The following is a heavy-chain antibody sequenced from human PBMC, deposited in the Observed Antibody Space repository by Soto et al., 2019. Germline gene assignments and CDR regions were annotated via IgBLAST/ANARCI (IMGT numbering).Heavy chain of an antibody. CDR1: GFTFSNAW. Sequence: GGSLRLSCAASGFTFSNAWMNWVRQAPGKGLEWVGRIKSKTDGGTTDYAAPVKGRFTISRDDSKNTLYLQMNSLKTEDTAVYYCTTVRYSGSLDRFYIWGQGTLVTVSS. V-gene: IGHV3-15*07. CDR3: TTVRYSGSLDRFYI. J-gene: IGHJ4*02. D-gene: IGHD5-12*01. CDR2: IKSKTDGGTT.